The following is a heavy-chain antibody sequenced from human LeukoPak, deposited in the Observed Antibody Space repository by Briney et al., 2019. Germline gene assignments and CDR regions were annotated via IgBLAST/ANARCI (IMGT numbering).Heavy chain of an antibody. J-gene: IGHJ6*02. CDR1: GFIFTSNS. D-gene: IGHD6-13*01. V-gene: IGHV3-23*01. Sequence: GGSLRLSCAASGFIFTSNSMNWVRQAPGKGLEWVSVITGSGSNTYYADSVKGRFTISKDNSKNTVYLQMNSLRVDDTAVYFCAKAASSSWPSYYYGMDVRGQGTAVTVSS. CDR2: ITGSGSNT. CDR3: AKAASSSWPSYYYGMDV.